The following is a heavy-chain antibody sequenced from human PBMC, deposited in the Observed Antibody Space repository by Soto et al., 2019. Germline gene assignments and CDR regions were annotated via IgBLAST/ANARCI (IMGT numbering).Heavy chain of an antibody. CDR2: ISGSGGST. CDR1: GFTFSSYA. Sequence: GGSLRLSCAASGFTFSSYAMSWVRQAPGKGLEWVSAISGSGGSTYYADSVKGRFTISRDNSKNTLYLQMNSLRAEDTAVYYCAKSNYYGSDHGMDVWGQGTTVTVSS. CDR3: AKSNYYGSDHGMDV. V-gene: IGHV3-23*01. J-gene: IGHJ6*02. D-gene: IGHD3-10*01.